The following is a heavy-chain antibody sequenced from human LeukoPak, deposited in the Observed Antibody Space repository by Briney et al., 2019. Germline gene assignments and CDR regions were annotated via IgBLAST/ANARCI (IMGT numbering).Heavy chain of an antibody. CDR2: IDPSDSYT. D-gene: IGHD5-18*01. Sequence: GESLEISCKGSGYSFTSYWISWVRQMPGKGLEWMGRIDPSDSYTNYSPSFQGHVTISADKSISTAYLQWSSLKASDTAMYYSARREDTAMDWWGQGTLVTVSS. CDR3: ARREDTAMDW. V-gene: IGHV5-10-1*01. CDR1: GYSFTSYW. J-gene: IGHJ4*02.